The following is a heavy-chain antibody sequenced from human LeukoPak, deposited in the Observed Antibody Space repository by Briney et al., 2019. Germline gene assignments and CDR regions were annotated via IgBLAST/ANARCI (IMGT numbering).Heavy chain of an antibody. D-gene: IGHD2-21*02. CDR1: GFTFSSYG. J-gene: IGHJ4*02. CDR2: IWYDGSNK. CDR3: ARNPPIVVVTAIPTYFDY. V-gene: IGHV3-33*01. Sequence: GGSLRLSCAASGFTFSSYGMHWVRQAPGKGLEWVAVIWYDGSNKYYADSGKGRFTISRDNSKNTLYLQMNSLRAENTAVYYCARNPPIVVVTAIPTYFDYWGQGTLVTVSS.